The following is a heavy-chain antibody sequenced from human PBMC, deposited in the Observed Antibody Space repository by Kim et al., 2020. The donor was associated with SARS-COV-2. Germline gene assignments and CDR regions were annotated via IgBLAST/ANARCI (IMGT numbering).Heavy chain of an antibody. CDR3: ARVGSVPHAGDY. D-gene: IGHD2-2*01. V-gene: IGHV4-31*03. Sequence: SETLSLTCTVSGGSISSGDCYWSRIRPHPGKGLEWNGYINDSRSTYSNPSLQSRVTISVDTTKNQFSLKLSFVTAAATAVYYCARVGSVPHAGDYWGPRNLVTV. CDR2: INDSRST. CDR1: GGSISSGDCY. J-gene: IGHJ4*02.